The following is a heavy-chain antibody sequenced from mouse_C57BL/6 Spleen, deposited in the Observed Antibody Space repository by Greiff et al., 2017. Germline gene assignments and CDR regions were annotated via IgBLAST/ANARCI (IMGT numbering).Heavy chain of an antibody. Sequence: QVQLQQPGAELVRPGTSVKLSCKASGYTFTSYWMHWVKQRPGQGLEWIGVIDPSDSYTNYNQKFKGKATLTVDTSSSTAYMQLSSLTSEDSAVYYCARRGGYDYDDYWGQGTTLTVSS. J-gene: IGHJ2*01. CDR3: ARRGGYDYDDY. V-gene: IGHV1-59*01. D-gene: IGHD2-4*01. CDR2: IDPSDSYT. CDR1: GYTFTSYW.